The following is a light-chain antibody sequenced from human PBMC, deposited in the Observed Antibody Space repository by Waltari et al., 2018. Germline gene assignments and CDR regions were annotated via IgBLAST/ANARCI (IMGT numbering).Light chain of an antibody. J-gene: IGLJ3*02. CDR1: SSDVGPYRY. CDR2: DVS. CDR3: CSYAGDAVYM. V-gene: IGLV2-11*01. Sequence: QSALTQPRSVSGSPGQSVTISCTGTSSDVGPYRYVSWYQHHPGKAPKVMIFDVSRRPAGGPDRFSGYKSGNTASLTISGLQAEDEADYYCCSYAGDAVYMFGGGTKVTVL.